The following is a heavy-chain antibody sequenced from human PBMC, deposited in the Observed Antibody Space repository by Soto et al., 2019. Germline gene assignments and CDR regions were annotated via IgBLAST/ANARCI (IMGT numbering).Heavy chain of an antibody. CDR1: GFSLSNARMG. Sequence: QVTLKESGPVLVKPTETLTLTCTVSGFSLSNARMGVSWIRQPPGKALEWLAHIFSNDEKSYSTSLKSRLATPTDTSKSQVVLIMTNMDPVDPATYYCARAYFYDSPVPFDYWGQGTLVTVSS. J-gene: IGHJ4*02. V-gene: IGHV2-26*01. D-gene: IGHD3-22*01. CDR2: IFSNDEK. CDR3: ARAYFYDSPVPFDY.